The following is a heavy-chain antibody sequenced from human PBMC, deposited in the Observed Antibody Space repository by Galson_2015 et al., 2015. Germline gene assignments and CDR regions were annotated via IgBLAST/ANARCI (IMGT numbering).Heavy chain of an antibody. J-gene: IGHJ4*02. CDR3: ARDNGSRLGFSAY. CDR1: GGTFSSYT. D-gene: IGHD6-19*01. Sequence: SVKVSCKASGGTFSSYTISWVRQAPGQGLEWMGRIIPILGIANYAQKFQGRVTITADKSTSTAYMELSSLRSEDTAVYYCARDNGSRLGFSAYWGQGTLVTVSS. V-gene: IGHV1-69*04. CDR2: IIPILGIA.